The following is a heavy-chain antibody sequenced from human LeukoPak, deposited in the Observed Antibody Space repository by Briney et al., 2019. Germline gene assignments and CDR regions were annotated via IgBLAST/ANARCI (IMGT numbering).Heavy chain of an antibody. Sequence: ASVKVSCKASGYTFTSFYMHWVRQAPGQGLEWMGIINPRGGSTTSAQKFQGRVTLTRDTSTTTVYMELSSLRSEDTAVYYCASKQLVLYYYYYYGMDVWGQGTTVTVSS. D-gene: IGHD6-13*01. CDR3: ASKQLVLYYYYYYGMDV. CDR2: INPRGGST. J-gene: IGHJ6*02. V-gene: IGHV1-46*01. CDR1: GYTFTSFY.